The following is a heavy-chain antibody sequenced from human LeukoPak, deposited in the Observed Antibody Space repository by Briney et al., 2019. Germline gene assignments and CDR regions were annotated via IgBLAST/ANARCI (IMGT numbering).Heavy chain of an antibody. V-gene: IGHV4-31*03. CDR2: IYYSGST. J-gene: IGHJ5*02. CDR3: ARGRFLEWSDPSWFDP. Sequence: PSQTLSLTCTVSSGSITTGGYYWSWIRPHPGKGLEWIGNIYYSGSTYYNPSLKSRPIISIDTSKNQFSLKLTSVTAADTAVYYCARGRFLEWSDPSWFDPWGQGTLVTVSS. CDR1: SGSITTGGYY. D-gene: IGHD3-3*01.